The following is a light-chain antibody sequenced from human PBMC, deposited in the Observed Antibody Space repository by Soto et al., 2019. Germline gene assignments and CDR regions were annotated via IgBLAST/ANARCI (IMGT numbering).Light chain of an antibody. J-gene: IGKJ3*01. V-gene: IGKV1-8*01. CDR2: AAS. CDR1: QGISSY. Sequence: AIRMTQSPSSFSASTGDRVTITCRASQGISSYLAWYQQKPGKAPKLLIYAASTLQSGVPSRFSGSGSGTECTLTISCLQSEEFATYYCQQYYSCPFSFGPGTKVDIK. CDR3: QQYYSCPFS.